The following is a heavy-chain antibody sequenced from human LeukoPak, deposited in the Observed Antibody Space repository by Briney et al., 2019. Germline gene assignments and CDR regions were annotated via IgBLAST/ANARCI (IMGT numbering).Heavy chain of an antibody. J-gene: IGHJ5*02. CDR3: ARVLLGSWDWFDP. Sequence: PGGSLRLSCAASGFTFSSYWMHWVRQTPEKGLVWVSRINPDGGTTNYADSVRGRFTISRDNAKNTLYLQMNSLRAEDTAVYYCARVLLGSWDWFDPWGQGTLVTVSS. CDR1: GFTFSSYW. CDR2: INPDGGTT. V-gene: IGHV3-74*01. D-gene: IGHD3-10*01.